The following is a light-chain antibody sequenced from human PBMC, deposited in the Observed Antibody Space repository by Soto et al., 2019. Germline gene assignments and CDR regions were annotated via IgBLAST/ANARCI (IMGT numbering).Light chain of an antibody. Sequence: DIVMTQSPDSLAVSLGERATINCKSSQSVLYSSDNKNYLTWYQQGPGQPPKLLIYWASTRESGVPDRVSGSGSGTDFTLTISSLQAEDVAVYYCQQYYTTPYTFGQGTKLEIK. V-gene: IGKV4-1*01. J-gene: IGKJ2*01. CDR3: QQYYTTPYT. CDR1: QSVLYSSDNKNY. CDR2: WAS.